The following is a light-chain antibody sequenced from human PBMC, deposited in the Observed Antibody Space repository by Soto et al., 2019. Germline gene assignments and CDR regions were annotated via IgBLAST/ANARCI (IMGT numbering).Light chain of an antibody. J-gene: IGLJ3*02. CDR1: SSDVGAYKY. CDR2: EVS. Sequence: QSVLTQPPSASGSPGQSVTISCTGTSSDVGAYKYVSWYQQHPGKAPKVMIYEVSKRPSGVPDRFSGSKSGNTASLTVSGLQADDEADYYCSSYAGNSIGVCGGGTKLTVL. V-gene: IGLV2-8*01. CDR3: SSYAGNSIGV.